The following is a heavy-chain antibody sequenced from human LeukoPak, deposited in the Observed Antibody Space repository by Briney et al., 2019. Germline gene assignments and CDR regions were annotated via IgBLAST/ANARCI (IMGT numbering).Heavy chain of an antibody. CDR1: GGSISSYY. D-gene: IGHD3-9*01. CDR3: ARSDLYYDILTGYYSAFDI. V-gene: IGHV4-4*07. Sequence: SETLSLTCTVSGGSISSYYWSWIRQPAGKGLEWIGRVYTSGSTNYNPSLKSRVTISVDTSKNQFSLKLSSVTAADTAVYYCARSDLYYDILTGYYSAFDIWGQGTMVTVSS. CDR2: VYTSGST. J-gene: IGHJ3*02.